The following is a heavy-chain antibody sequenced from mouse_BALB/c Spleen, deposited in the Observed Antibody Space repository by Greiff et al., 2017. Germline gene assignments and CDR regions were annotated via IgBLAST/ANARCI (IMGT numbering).Heavy chain of an antibody. D-gene: IGHD2-3*01. CDR1: GYSFTGYY. CDR3: ARWLLRSNEAMDY. CDR2: ISCYNGAT. Sequence: LVKTGASVKISCKASGYSFTGYYMHWVKQSHGKSLEWIGYISCYNGATSYNQKFKGKATFTVDTSSSTAYMQFNSLTSEDSAVYYCARWLLRSNEAMDYWGQGTSVTVSS. J-gene: IGHJ4*01. V-gene: IGHV1S34*01.